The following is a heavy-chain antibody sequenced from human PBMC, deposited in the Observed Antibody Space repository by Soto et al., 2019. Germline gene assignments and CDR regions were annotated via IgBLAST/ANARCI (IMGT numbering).Heavy chain of an antibody. CDR1: GFTFDDYA. D-gene: IGHD3-3*01. J-gene: IGHJ4*02. Sequence: PGGSLRLSCADSGFTFDDYAMHWVRQIPGKGLQWVSGISWSTSSIGYGASLRGRFLISRDNANNSLYLQMNDLRPEDTALYYCGKASSSNSWSPIDYWGQGTMVTVSS. CDR3: GKASSSNSWSPIDY. CDR2: ISWSTSSI. V-gene: IGHV3-9*01.